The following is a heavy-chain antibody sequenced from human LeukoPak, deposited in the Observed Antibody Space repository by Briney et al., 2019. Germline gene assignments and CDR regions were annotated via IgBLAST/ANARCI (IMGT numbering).Heavy chain of an antibody. Sequence: GGSLRLSCAASGFTFSNYAMSWVRQAPGKGLEWVSTISNSVGTTYYADSVKGRFTISRDNSRNALYLQVNSLRAEDTALYYCARALYGSGWCQDYWGQGTLVTVSS. D-gene: IGHD6-19*01. J-gene: IGHJ4*02. CDR1: GFTFSNYA. V-gene: IGHV3-23*01. CDR3: ARALYGSGWCQDY. CDR2: ISNSVGTT.